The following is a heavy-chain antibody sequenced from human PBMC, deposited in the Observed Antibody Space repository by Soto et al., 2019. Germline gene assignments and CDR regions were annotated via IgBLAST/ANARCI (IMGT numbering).Heavy chain of an antibody. J-gene: IGHJ4*02. V-gene: IGHV3-30*18. CDR1: GFTFSSYG. CDR3: EKGGGLYSFDY. D-gene: IGHD6-19*01. CDR2: ISYDGSNK. Sequence: QVQLVESGGGVVQPGRSLRLSCAASGFTFSSYGMHWVRQAPGKGLVWVAGISYDGSNKYYADSVKGRFIISRDNSKNPLYLQMNSLRAEETAEYYCEKGGGLYSFDYLGQGSLVTVSS.